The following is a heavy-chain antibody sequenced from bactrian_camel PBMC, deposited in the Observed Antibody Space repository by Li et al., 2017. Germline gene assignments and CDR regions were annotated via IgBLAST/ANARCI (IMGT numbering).Heavy chain of an antibody. D-gene: IGHD5*01. CDR1: KSTYSSNF. CDR3: AAPSNPLRVAFSPLVCTRPSNLRY. CDR2: IDSDGTT. Sequence: VQLVESGGGSVQAGGSLTLNCTASSKSTYSSNFMGWFRQAPGKEREGVATIDSDGTTSYADSVKGRFTISKDNTRNTLYLQMNSLKPEDTAMYYCAAPSNPLRVAFSPLVCTRPSNLRYWGQGTQVTVS. J-gene: IGHJ4*01. V-gene: IGHV3S55*01.